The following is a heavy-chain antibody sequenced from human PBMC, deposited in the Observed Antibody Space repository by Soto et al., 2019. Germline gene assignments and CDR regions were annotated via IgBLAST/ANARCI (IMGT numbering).Heavy chain of an antibody. CDR3: ARDKYSSGWYLIDY. J-gene: IGHJ4*02. V-gene: IGHV3-48*01. CDR2: ISSSSSTI. CDR1: GFTFSSYS. D-gene: IGHD6-19*01. Sequence: PGGSLRLSCAASGFTFSSYSMNWVRQAPGKGLEWVSYISSSSSTIYYADSVKGRFTISRDNAKNSLYLQMNSLRAEDTAVYYCARDKYSSGWYLIDYWGQGTLVAVSS.